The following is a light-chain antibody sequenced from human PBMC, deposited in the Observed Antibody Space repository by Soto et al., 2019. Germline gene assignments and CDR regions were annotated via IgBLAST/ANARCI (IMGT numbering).Light chain of an antibody. CDR1: SSDVGGYKY. J-gene: IGLJ1*01. Sequence: QSALAQPASVTGSPGQSITISCTGTSSDVGGYKYVSWNQQHPGKAPKVMIYAVNKRPSGVPDRFSGSKSGNTASLTVSGLQAEDEADYYCSSYAGRRNVFGTETKLTVL. V-gene: IGLV2-8*01. CDR2: AVN. CDR3: SSYAGRRNV.